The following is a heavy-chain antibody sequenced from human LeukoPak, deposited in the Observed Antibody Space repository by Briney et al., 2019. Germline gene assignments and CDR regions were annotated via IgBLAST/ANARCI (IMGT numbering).Heavy chain of an antibody. Sequence: GASVKDSCKASGGTFSSYAISWVRQAPGQGLEWMGGIIPIFGTANYAQKFQGRVTITADESTSTAYMELSSLRSEDTAVYYCARTSGSSGSYLNFDYWGQGTLVTVSS. V-gene: IGHV1-69*13. J-gene: IGHJ4*02. CDR1: GGTFSSYA. CDR2: IIPIFGTA. CDR3: ARTSGSSGSYLNFDY. D-gene: IGHD1-26*01.